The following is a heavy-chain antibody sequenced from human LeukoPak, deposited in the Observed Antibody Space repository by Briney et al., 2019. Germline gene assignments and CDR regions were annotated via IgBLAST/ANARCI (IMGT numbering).Heavy chain of an antibody. V-gene: IGHV1-18*01. J-gene: IGHJ5*02. CDR2: ISAYNGNT. Sequence: ASVKVSCKASGYTFTSYGISWVRQAPGQGLEWMGWISAYNGNTNYAQKLPGRVTMTTDTSTSTAYMELRSLRSDDTAVYYCARDQYGLRFLEWLSQPDNWFDPWGQGTLVTVSS. CDR3: ARDQYGLRFLEWLSQPDNWFDP. CDR1: GYTFTSYG. D-gene: IGHD3-3*01.